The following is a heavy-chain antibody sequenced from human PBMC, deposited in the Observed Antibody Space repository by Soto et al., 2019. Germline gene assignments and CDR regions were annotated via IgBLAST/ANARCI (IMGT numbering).Heavy chain of an antibody. CDR1: GLTFSSYA. V-gene: IGHV3-23*01. J-gene: IGHJ4*02. CDR3: AKVQSGYDYSPFDY. D-gene: IGHD5-12*01. CDR2: ISGSGGST. Sequence: GGSLRLSCAASGLTFSSYAMSWVRQAPGKGLEWVSAISGSGGSTYYADSVKGRFTISRDNSKNTLYLQMNSLRAEDTAVYYCAKVQSGYDYSPFDYWGQGTLVTVSS.